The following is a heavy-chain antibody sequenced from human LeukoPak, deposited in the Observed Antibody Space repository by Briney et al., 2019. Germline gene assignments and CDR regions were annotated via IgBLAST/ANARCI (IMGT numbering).Heavy chain of an antibody. V-gene: IGHV3-21*01. CDR3: AREHYYDSSGYYINYYYMDV. CDR2: ISSSGSSI. D-gene: IGHD3-22*01. J-gene: IGHJ6*03. CDR1: GSTFSSYS. Sequence: GGSRRPSCAAAGSTFSSYSMNWVRPPPGKGLEWVSSISSSGSSIYYADSVKGRFTISRDNAKNSLYLQVNSLRAEDTAVYSCAREHYYDSSGYYINYYYMDVWGKGTTVTVSS.